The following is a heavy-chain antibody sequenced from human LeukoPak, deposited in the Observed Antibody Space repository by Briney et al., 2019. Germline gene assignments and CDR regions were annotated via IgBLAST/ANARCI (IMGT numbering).Heavy chain of an antibody. Sequence: PSETLSLTCAVYGGSFTAYYWTWVRQPPGKGLEWIGEINHSRSTNYNPSLKSRVTISVDTSTNQFSLRLSSLTAADTAVYYCARGQRESRGWHVDSWGQGTLVTVSS. CDR1: GGSFTAYY. V-gene: IGHV4-34*01. CDR2: INHSRST. CDR3: ARGQRESRGWHVDS. J-gene: IGHJ4*02. D-gene: IGHD6-19*01.